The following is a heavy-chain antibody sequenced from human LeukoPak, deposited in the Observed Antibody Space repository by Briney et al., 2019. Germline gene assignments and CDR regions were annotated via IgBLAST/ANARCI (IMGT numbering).Heavy chain of an antibody. CDR2: IIPIFGTA. D-gene: IGHD4-17*01. J-gene: IGHJ4*02. CDR3: ASPSGTTVTTAFDY. CDR1: GGTFSSYA. V-gene: IGHV1-69*13. Sequence: SVKVSCKASGGTFSSYAISWVRQAPGRGLEWMGGIIPIFGTANYAQKFQGRVTITADESTSTAYMELSSLRSEDTAVYYCASPSGTTVTTAFDYWGQGTLVTVSS.